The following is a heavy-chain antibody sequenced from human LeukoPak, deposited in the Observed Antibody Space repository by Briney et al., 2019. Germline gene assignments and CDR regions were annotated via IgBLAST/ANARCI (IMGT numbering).Heavy chain of an antibody. CDR2: IKQDGSEK. D-gene: IGHD3-3*01. Sequence: GGSLRLSCAASGFTFSSYWMSWVRQAPGKGLEWVANIKQDGSEKYYVDSVKGRFTISRDNAKNSLYLQMSSLRAEDTAVYYCARSTSAAPYYDFWSGYFPHYYYYGMDVWGQGTTVTVSS. J-gene: IGHJ6*02. CDR1: GFTFSSYW. CDR3: ARSTSAAPYYDFWSGYFPHYYYYGMDV. V-gene: IGHV3-7*03.